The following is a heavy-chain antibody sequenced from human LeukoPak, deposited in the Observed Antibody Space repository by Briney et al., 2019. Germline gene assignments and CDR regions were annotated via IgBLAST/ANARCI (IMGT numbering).Heavy chain of an antibody. CDR1: VVSISSSKSY. CDR2: IYYSGNT. CDR3: ARQTGSGLFILP. D-gene: IGHD3/OR15-3a*01. J-gene: IGHJ4*02. Sequence: SETLSLTCTVAVVSISSSKSYWGWIRKPPGKGLEWIGSIYYSGNTYYNASLKSQVSISIDTSKNQFSLRLTSVTAADTAVYYCARQTGSGLFILPGGQGTLVTVSS. V-gene: IGHV4-39*01.